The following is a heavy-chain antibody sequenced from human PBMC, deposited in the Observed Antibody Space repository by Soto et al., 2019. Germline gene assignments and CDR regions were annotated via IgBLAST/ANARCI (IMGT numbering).Heavy chain of an antibody. D-gene: IGHD3-10*01. Sequence: GSLRLSCATSGFTYSSYAMSWVRQAPGKGLEWVSAISGSGGSTYYADSVKGRLTISRDNSKNTLYLQMNSLRAEDTAVYYCAKDISYYYGSGSYPYGMDVWGQGTTVTVSS. CDR1: GFTYSSYA. V-gene: IGHV3-23*01. J-gene: IGHJ6*02. CDR2: ISGSGGST. CDR3: AKDISYYYGSGSYPYGMDV.